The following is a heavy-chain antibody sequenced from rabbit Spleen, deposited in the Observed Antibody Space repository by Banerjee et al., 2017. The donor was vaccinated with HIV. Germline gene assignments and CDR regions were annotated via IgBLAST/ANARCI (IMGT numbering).Heavy chain of an antibody. CDR2: IDPVFGST. J-gene: IGHJ4*01. CDR1: GFDFSVYG. D-gene: IGHD1-1*01. V-gene: IGHV1S47*01. Sequence: QEQLVESGGGLVQPGGSLKVSCKASGFDFSVYGLSWVRQAPGKGLEWIGYIDPVFGSTNYASWVNGRFTISSHNAQNTLYLQLHSLTAADTATYFCVRGASGSGYYSLWGPGTLVTVS. CDR3: VRGASGSGYYSL.